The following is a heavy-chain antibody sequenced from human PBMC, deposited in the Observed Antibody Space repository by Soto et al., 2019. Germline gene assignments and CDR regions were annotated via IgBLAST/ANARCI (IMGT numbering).Heavy chain of an antibody. CDR1: GFTFTDYY. CDR2: ISTSGSTI. J-gene: IGHJ4*02. Sequence: GGSLRLSCATSGFTFTDYYMTWIRQAPGKGLEWLSYISTSGSTIFYADSVKGRFTISRDNAKNSLYLQMNSLRPEDTALYFCAKVDAYSYRTDHWGQGTLVTVSS. V-gene: IGHV3-11*01. CDR3: AKVDAYSYRTDH. D-gene: IGHD3-16*02.